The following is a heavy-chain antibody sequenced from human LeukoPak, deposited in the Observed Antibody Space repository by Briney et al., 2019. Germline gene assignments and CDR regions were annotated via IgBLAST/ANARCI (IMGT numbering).Heavy chain of an antibody. D-gene: IGHD6-13*01. CDR3: ARAAAADLMDV. CDR1: GFTFSSYA. CDR2: ISYDGSNK. Sequence: GGSLRLSCAASGFTFSSYAMHWVRQAPGKGLEWVAVISYDGSNKYYADSVKGRFTISRDNSKNTLYLQMNSLRAEDTAVYYCARAAAADLMDVWGQGTTVTVSS. V-gene: IGHV3-30-3*01. J-gene: IGHJ6*02.